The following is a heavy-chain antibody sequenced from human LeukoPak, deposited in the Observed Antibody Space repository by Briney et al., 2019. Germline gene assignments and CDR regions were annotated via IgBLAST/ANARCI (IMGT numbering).Heavy chain of an antibody. V-gene: IGHV3-9*01. J-gene: IGHJ4*02. CDR1: GFTFDDYA. CDR3: ARDWLEYCSSTSCLYFDY. Sequence: QPGRSLRLSCAASGFTFDDYAMHSVRQAPGKGLEWVSGISWNSGSIGYADSVKARFTISRDNAKNSLYLQMNSLRAEDTAVYYCARDWLEYCSSTSCLYFDYWGQGTLVTVSS. D-gene: IGHD2-2*01. CDR2: ISWNSGSI.